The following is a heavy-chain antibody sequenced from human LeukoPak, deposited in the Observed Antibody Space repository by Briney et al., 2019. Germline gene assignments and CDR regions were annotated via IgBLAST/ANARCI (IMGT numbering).Heavy chain of an antibody. V-gene: IGHV4-61*10. CDR2: IYHSGST. D-gene: IGHD6-13*01. CDR1: GGSINSGSYY. J-gene: IGHJ5*02. CDR3: ARDQAAAGTGGNWFDP. Sequence: KSSETLSLTCTVSGGSINSGSYYWSWIRQPAGKGLEWIGSIYHSGSTYYNPSLKSRVTISVDTSKNQFSLKLSSVTAADTAVYYCARDQAAAGTGGNWFDPWGQGTLVTVSS.